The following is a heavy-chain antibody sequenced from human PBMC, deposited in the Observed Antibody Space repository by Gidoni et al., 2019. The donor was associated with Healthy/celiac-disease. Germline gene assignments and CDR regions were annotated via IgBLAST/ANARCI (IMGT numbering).Heavy chain of an antibody. J-gene: IGHJ4*02. CDR2: IWYDGSNK. Sequence: QVQLVESGGGVVQPGRSLRLSCAASGFTFSSYGMHWVRQAPGKGLEWVAVIWYDGSNKYYADSVKGRFTISRDNPKNTLYLQMNSLRAEDTAVYYCARRIVVPDYWGQGTLVTVSS. CDR1: GFTFSSYG. CDR3: ARRIVVPDY. D-gene: IGHD2-15*01. V-gene: IGHV3-33*01.